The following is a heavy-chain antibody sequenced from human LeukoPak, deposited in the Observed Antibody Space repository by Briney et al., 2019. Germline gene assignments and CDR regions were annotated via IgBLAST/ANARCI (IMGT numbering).Heavy chain of an antibody. CDR1: GYTFTGYY. Sequence: GASVKVSCKASGYTFTGYYMHWVRQAPGQGLEWMGWINPNSGGTNYAQKFQGRVTMTMDTSISTAYMELSRLRSDDTAVYYCAIDCGGDCYTFDYWGQGTLVTVSS. V-gene: IGHV1-2*02. CDR2: INPNSGGT. CDR3: AIDCGGDCYTFDY. D-gene: IGHD2-21*02. J-gene: IGHJ4*02.